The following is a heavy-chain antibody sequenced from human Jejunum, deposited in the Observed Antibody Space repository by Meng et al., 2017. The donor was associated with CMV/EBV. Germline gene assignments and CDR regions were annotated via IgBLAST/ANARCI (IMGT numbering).Heavy chain of an antibody. CDR2: IWPDGTNK. CDR3: ASSSSYPGPFDL. Sequence: CLASEFTFSAYGMHWVRQSPVKGLEWVAAIWPDGTNKFYSNSVKGRFTISRENSKNLLYLQMNSLRAEDTAVYYCASSSSYPGPFDLWGRGTLVTVSS. D-gene: IGHD3-16*01. V-gene: IGHV3-33*01. CDR1: EFTFSAYG. J-gene: IGHJ2*01.